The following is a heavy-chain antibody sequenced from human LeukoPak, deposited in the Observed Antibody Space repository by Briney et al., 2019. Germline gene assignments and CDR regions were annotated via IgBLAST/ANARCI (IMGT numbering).Heavy chain of an antibody. CDR1: GYTFTSYG. D-gene: IGHD6-19*01. V-gene: IGHV1-18*01. J-gene: IGHJ4*02. Sequence: ASVKVSCKASGYTFTSYGISWVRQAPGQGLEWMGWISAYNGHTKYAQKFQGRVTVTTDTSTTTAYMELSSLRSDDTAVYYCASVYSSGWYFDYWGQGTLVTVSS. CDR2: ISAYNGHT. CDR3: ASVYSSGWYFDY.